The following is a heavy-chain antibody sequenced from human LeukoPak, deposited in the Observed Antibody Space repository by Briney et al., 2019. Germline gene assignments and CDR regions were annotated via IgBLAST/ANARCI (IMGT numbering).Heavy chain of an antibody. CDR3: ARETYSSGWSGMDY. CDR2: ISAYNGNT. D-gene: IGHD6-19*01. J-gene: IGHJ4*02. V-gene: IGHV1-18*01. CDR1: GYTFTSHG. Sequence: ASVKVSCKASGYTFTSHGISWVRQAPGQGLEWMGWISAYNGNTNYAQKLQGRVTMTTDTSTSTAYMELRSLRSDDTAVYYCARETYSSGWSGMDYWGQGTLVTVSS.